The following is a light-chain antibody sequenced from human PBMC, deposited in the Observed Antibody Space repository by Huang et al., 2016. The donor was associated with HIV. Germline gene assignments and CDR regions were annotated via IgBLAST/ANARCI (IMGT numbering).Light chain of an antibody. CDR2: LAS. V-gene: IGKV2-28*01. J-gene: IGKJ1*01. CDR3: MQALQTPT. CDR1: QSLLHSNGYNY. Sequence: DIVMTQSPLSLPVTPGEPASISCRSSQSLLHSNGYNYLDWYLQTPGQSPQLLIYLASNRASGVPDMFNGSGSGTDFTLKIGRVAAEDVGVYYCMQALQTPTFGQGTKVDIK.